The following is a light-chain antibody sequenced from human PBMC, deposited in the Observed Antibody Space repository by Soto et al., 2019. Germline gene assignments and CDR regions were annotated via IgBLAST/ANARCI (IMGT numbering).Light chain of an antibody. V-gene: IGLV2-18*01. CDR1: SSDVGSYNR. CDR3: SLYTSSDTMV. CDR2: EVN. J-gene: IGLJ2*01. Sequence: QSALTQPPSVSGSPGQSVTISCTGTSSDVGSYNRVSWYQQPPGTAPKLMIYEVNNRPSGVPDRFSGSKSGNTASLTISGLQAEDEADYYCSLYTSSDTMVFGGGTKVTVL.